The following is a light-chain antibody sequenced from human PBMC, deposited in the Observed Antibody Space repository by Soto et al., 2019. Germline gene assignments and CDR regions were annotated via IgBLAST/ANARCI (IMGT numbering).Light chain of an antibody. Sequence: EVVMTQSPATLSVSPGERATLSCRASQSVSINLAWYQQKPGQGPRLLIYDASSRAAGIPARFSGSGSGTEFTLTISSLQSEDFAVYYCQQYNNWPPLTFGGGTTVEI. CDR2: DAS. V-gene: IGKV3-15*01. CDR1: QSVSIN. J-gene: IGKJ4*01. CDR3: QQYNNWPPLT.